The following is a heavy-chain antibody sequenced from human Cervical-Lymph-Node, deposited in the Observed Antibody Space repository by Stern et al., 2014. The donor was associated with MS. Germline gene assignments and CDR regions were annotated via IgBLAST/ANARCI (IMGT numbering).Heavy chain of an antibody. Sequence: QVQLQESGPGLVKPSETLSLTCTVSGYSISSGYFWGWIRQPPGKGLEWIGSIYHSGTTYYSPSLKSRVPISLDTSKNQFSLKLSSVTAADTAVYYCARLEDIVVGAYDYWGQGTLVTVSS. CDR1: GYSISSGYF. J-gene: IGHJ4*02. CDR3: ARLEDIVVGAYDY. CDR2: IYHSGTT. D-gene: IGHD2-2*01. V-gene: IGHV4-38-2*02.